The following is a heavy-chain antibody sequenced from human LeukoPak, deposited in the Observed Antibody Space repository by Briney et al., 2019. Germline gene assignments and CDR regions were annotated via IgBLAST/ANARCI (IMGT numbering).Heavy chain of an antibody. CDR3: ARGRGRSWYRWFDP. D-gene: IGHD6-13*01. Sequence: VASVTVSFTSSGYTFTIYDINWVRQATGQGLEWMGWMNPNSGNTGYAQKFQGRVTITRNTAISTAYSELSSLRSEDTAVYYYARGRGRSWYRWFDPWGQGTLVTVSS. CDR2: MNPNSGNT. CDR1: GYTFTIYD. J-gene: IGHJ5*02. V-gene: IGHV1-8*03.